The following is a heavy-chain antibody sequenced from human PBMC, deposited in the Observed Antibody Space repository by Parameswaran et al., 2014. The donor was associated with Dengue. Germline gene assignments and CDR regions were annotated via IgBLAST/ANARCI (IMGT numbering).Heavy chain of an antibody. CDR2: IYYSGST. Sequence: WIRQPPGKGLEWIGYIYYSGSTNYNPSLKSRVTISVDTSKNQFSLKLSSVTAADTAVYYCATRIAARFDYWGQGTLVTVSS. D-gene: IGHD6-6*01. CDR3: ATRIAARFDY. V-gene: IGHV4-59*12. J-gene: IGHJ4*02.